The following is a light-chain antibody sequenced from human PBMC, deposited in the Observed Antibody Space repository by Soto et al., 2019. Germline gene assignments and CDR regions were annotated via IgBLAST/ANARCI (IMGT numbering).Light chain of an antibody. CDR1: SSNIGAGYD. Sequence: QLVLTQPPSVSGAPGQRVTISCTGSSSNIGAGYDVHWYQQLPGTAPKLLIYGNSNRPSGVPDRFSGSKSGTSASLAITVLQAEDEADYYCHSYDSSLRGRVFGGGTKLTVL. V-gene: IGLV1-40*01. CDR3: HSYDSSLRGRV. CDR2: GNS. J-gene: IGLJ3*02.